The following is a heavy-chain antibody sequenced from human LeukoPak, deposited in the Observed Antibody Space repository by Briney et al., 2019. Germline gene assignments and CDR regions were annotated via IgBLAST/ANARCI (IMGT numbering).Heavy chain of an antibody. V-gene: IGHV7-4-1*02. Sequence: ASVKVSCKASGYTFTSYAMNWVRQAPGQGLEWMGWINTNTGNPTYAQGFTGRFVFSLDTSVSTAYLQISSLKAEDTAVYYCARDSDATVTRRSLWDYWGQGTLVTVSS. D-gene: IGHD4-17*01. J-gene: IGHJ4*02. CDR1: GYTFTSYA. CDR3: ARDSDATVTRRSLWDY. CDR2: INTNTGNP.